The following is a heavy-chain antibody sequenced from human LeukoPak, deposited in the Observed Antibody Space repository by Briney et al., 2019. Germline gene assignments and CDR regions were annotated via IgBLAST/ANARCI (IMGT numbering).Heavy chain of an antibody. CDR3: ARFRSGYYSDY. CDR1: GFPFNTFA. J-gene: IGHJ4*02. CDR2: VSFDGNTK. Sequence: QPGGSLRLSCTASGFPFNTFAVHWVRQTPGKGLGWVAVVSFDGNTKYYADSVKGRFTISRDNAKNSLYLQMNSLGDEDTAVYYCARFRSGYYSDYWGQGTLVTVSS. D-gene: IGHD6-19*01. V-gene: IGHV3-30-3*01.